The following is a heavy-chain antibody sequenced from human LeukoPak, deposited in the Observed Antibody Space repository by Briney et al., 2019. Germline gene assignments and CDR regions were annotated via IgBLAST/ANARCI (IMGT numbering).Heavy chain of an antibody. D-gene: IGHD1-26*01. V-gene: IGHV1-24*01. CDR2: FDPEDGET. CDR1: GYTLTELS. CDR3: ATIVGANWDFDY. Sequence: ASVKVSCKVSGYTLTELSMHWVRQAPGKGLEWMGGFDPEDGETIYAQKFQGRVTMTEDTSTDTAYMELSSLRSEDTAVYYCATIVGANWDFDYWGRGTLVTVSS. J-gene: IGHJ4*02.